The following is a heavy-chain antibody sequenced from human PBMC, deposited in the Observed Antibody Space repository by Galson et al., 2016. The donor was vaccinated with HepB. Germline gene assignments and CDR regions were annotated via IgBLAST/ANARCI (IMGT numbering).Heavy chain of an antibody. D-gene: IGHD1-26*01. CDR1: GFTFSSYA. Sequence: SLRLSCAASGFTFSSYAMHWVRQAPGKGLEWVAVISYDGSNKNYADSVKGRFTITRDNAKNTVYLQMNSLRAEDTAVYYCASDPQVGAKTACDYWGQGTLVTVSS. V-gene: IGHV3-30-3*01. J-gene: IGHJ4*02. CDR2: ISYDGSNK. CDR3: ASDPQVGAKTACDY.